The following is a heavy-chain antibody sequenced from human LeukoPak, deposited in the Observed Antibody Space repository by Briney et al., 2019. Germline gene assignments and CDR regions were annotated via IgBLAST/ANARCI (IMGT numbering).Heavy chain of an antibody. CDR1: GVSFSGYN. V-gene: IGHV4-34*01. Sequence: SETLCLTCAVYGVSFSGYNLSWIRQPPGKGLEWVWEINHSGSTKYNPSLESRGTISVDTSKNQFSLKLRSVSAADTAVYYCARGRIVVVPAAMRYFDYWGQGTLVTVSS. D-gene: IGHD2-2*01. CDR2: INHSGST. CDR3: ARGRIVVVPAAMRYFDY. J-gene: IGHJ4*02.